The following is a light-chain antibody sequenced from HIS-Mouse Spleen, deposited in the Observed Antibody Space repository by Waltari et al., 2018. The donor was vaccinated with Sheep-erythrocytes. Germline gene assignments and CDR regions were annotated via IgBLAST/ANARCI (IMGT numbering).Light chain of an antibody. J-gene: IGLJ3*02. Sequence: SYELTQPPSGAVSPGQTASITCSGDKLGHKYACWYQQKPGQSPVLVIYQDSKRPSGIPERFSGSNSGNTATLTISGTQAMDEADYYCQAWDSSTAWVFGGGTKLTVL. V-gene: IGLV3-1*01. CDR2: QDS. CDR3: QAWDSSTAWV. CDR1: KLGHKY.